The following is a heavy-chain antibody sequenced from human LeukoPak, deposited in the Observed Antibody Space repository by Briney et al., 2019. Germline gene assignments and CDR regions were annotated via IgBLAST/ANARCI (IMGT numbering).Heavy chain of an antibody. CDR1: GGTFSSYA. CDR3: ARVDAGSSGDNWFDP. CDR2: IIPIFGTA. V-gene: IGHV1-69*13. J-gene: IGHJ5*02. D-gene: IGHD6-25*01. Sequence: SVKVSCKASGGTFSSYAISWVRQAPGQGLEWMGGIIPIFGTASYAQKFQGRVTITADESTSTAYMELSSLRSEDTAVYYCARVDAGSSGDNWFDPWGQGTLVTVSS.